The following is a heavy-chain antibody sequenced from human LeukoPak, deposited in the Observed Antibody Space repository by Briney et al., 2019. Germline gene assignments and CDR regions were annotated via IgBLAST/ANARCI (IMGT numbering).Heavy chain of an antibody. V-gene: IGHV4-59*08. CDR3: ARHSLAPYYYYGMDV. Sequence: SETLSLTCTVSGGSFSSYYWSWIRQPPGKGLEWIGYIYYSGSTNYNPSLKSRVTISVDTSKNQFSLKLSSVTAADTAVYYCARHSLAPYYYYGMDVWGQGTTVTVSS. CDR2: IYYSGST. CDR1: GGSFSSYY. J-gene: IGHJ6*02.